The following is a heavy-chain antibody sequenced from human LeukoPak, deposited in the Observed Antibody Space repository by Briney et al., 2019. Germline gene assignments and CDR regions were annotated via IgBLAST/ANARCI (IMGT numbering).Heavy chain of an antibody. Sequence: SETLSLTCTVSGGFVSSNYWSWIRQPPGKGLEWIGYIYYSGSTIYNPSLKSRVTISEDTSKNQFSLKLTSVTAADTAVYYCARGGARLYGMDVWGQGTTVTVSS. V-gene: IGHV4-59*02. D-gene: IGHD4/OR15-4a*01. CDR2: IYYSGST. CDR1: GGFVSSNY. J-gene: IGHJ6*02. CDR3: ARGGARLYGMDV.